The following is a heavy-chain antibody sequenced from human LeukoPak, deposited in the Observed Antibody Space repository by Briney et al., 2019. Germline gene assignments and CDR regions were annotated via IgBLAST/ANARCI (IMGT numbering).Heavy chain of an antibody. Sequence: SSETLSLTCTLSGASISSSSYYWGWLRQPPGNGLESIVRIYYSGSTYYNPSLKSRVTISVHTSNNHFSLKLSAVTAADTAVFYCARHSQGWFDPWGQGTLVTVSS. V-gene: IGHV4-39*01. J-gene: IGHJ5*02. CDR2: IYYSGST. CDR3: ARHSQGWFDP. CDR1: GASISSSSYY.